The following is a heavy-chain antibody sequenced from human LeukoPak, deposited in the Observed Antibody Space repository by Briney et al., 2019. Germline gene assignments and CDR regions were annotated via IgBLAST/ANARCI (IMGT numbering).Heavy chain of an antibody. CDR1: GGSFSGYY. J-gene: IGHJ4*02. V-gene: IGHV4-34*01. D-gene: IGHD4-17*01. Sequence: NPSETLSLTCAVYGGSFSGYYWSWIRQPPGKGLEWIGEINHSGSTNYNPSLKSRVTISVDTSKNQFSLKLSSVTAADTAVYYCANRGDGFDYWGQGTLVTVSS. CDR2: INHSGST. CDR3: ANRGDGFDY.